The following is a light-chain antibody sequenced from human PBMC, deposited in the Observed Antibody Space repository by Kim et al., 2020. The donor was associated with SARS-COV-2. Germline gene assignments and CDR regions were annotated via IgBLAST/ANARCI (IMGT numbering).Light chain of an antibody. J-gene: IGLJ2*01. Sequence: PGQRVTNPCTATGSNSVAAYDVHWYHKLPATPPRPLIYGHRTRPSGVPDRFSGSKFGTSASPAITGLQAEDEADYYCQSYDSSLVVFGGGTKLTV. CDR3: QSYDSSLVV. CDR1: GSNSVAAYD. CDR2: GHR. V-gene: IGLV1-40*01.